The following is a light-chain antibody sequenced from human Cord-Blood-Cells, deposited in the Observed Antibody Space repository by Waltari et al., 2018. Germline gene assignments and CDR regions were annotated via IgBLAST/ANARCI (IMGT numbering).Light chain of an antibody. V-gene: IGLV2-23*01. J-gene: IGLJ3*02. CDR1: SSDVGSYNL. Sequence: QSALTQPASVSGSPGQSITISCTGTSSDVGSYNLVSWYQQHPGKAPTLMSYEGSKRPSGVASRFPGSESGNTASLTISGLQAEDEADYYGCSYAGSSTPVFGGGTKLTVL. CDR2: EGS. CDR3: CSYAGSSTPV.